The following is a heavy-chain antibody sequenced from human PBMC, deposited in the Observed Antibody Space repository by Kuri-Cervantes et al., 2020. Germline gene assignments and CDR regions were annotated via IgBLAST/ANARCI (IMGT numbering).Heavy chain of an antibody. V-gene: IGHV3-30*03. Sequence: LSLTCAASGFTFSSCGMHWVRQAPGKGLEWVAVISYDGSNKYYVDSVKGRFTISRDNSKNTLYLQMNSLRAEDTAVYYCARGVNVVVTAPVVDYWGQGTLVTVSS. CDR3: ARGVNVVVTAPVVDY. CDR2: ISYDGSNK. CDR1: GFTFSSCG. D-gene: IGHD2-21*02. J-gene: IGHJ4*02.